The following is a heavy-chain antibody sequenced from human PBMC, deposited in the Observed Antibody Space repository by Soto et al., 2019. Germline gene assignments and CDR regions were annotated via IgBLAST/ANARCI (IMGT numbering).Heavy chain of an antibody. CDR1: GGSISEYY. Sequence: QVQLQESGPGLVKPSETLSLTCTVSGGSISEYYWSWIRQSPGKGLEWIGYIYSSGSTNYNPSLKSRVTISIDTPNNQVSLRLSSVTAADSAVYYCARVAPVIVKLFDSWGQGTRVTVSS. CDR3: ARVAPVIVKLFDS. J-gene: IGHJ4*02. V-gene: IGHV4-59*01. CDR2: IYSSGST. D-gene: IGHD3-16*02.